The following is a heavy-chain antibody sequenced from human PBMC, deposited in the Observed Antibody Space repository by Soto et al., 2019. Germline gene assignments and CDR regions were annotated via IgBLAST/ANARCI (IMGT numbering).Heavy chain of an antibody. Sequence: SETLSLTCTVSGGSISSSSYYWGWIRQPPGKGLGWIGSIYYSGSTYYNPSLKSRVTISVDTSKNQFSLKLSSVTAADTAVYYCARAPDRWLQDAFDIWGQGTMVTVSS. CDR2: IYYSGST. CDR3: ARAPDRWLQDAFDI. J-gene: IGHJ3*02. V-gene: IGHV4-39*01. D-gene: IGHD5-12*01. CDR1: GGSISSSSYY.